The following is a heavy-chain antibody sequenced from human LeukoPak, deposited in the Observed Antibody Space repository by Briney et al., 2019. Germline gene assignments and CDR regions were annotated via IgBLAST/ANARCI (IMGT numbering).Heavy chain of an antibody. D-gene: IGHD1-14*01. CDR2: ITSSGTYI. Sequence: GGSLRLSCAASGFTFNNYNMNWVRQAPGKALEWVSSITSSGTYIFYADSVKGRFTISRDNSKNTLYLQMNSLRAEDTAVYYCAKDNPLDYWGQGTLVIVSS. CDR3: AKDNPLDY. CDR1: GFTFNNYN. J-gene: IGHJ4*02. V-gene: IGHV3-21*01.